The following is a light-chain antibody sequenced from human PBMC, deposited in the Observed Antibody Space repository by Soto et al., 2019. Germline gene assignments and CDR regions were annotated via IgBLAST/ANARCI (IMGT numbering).Light chain of an antibody. V-gene: IGKV3-20*01. CDR3: QQYGGSPTT. CDR1: PSVFNNH. Sequence: KXXLXXRVSPSVFNNHIGWNQQKPGQAPSRLIFGASVRSAAIPDRFSRSESETDFTLTISKLEPKDYAVDYCQQYGGSPTTFGQGTKVDIK. J-gene: IGKJ1*01. CDR2: GAS.